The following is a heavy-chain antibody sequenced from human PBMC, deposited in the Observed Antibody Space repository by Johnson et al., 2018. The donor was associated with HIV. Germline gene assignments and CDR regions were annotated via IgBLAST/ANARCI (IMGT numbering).Heavy chain of an antibody. V-gene: IGHV3-11*04. CDR1: GFTFSDYY. CDR3: AREMAWEDAFDI. CDR2: ISSSGTAK. J-gene: IGHJ3*02. Sequence: QVQLVESGGGLVKPGGSLRLSCAASGFTFSDYYMNWMRQAPGKGLEWLSYISSSGTAKYYADSVKGRFTISRDNAKNSLYLQMHSLRAEDTAVYYCAREMAWEDAFDIWGQGTMVTVSS. D-gene: IGHD5-24*01.